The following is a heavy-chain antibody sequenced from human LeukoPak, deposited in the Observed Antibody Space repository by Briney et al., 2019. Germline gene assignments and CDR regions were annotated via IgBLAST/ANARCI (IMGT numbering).Heavy chain of an antibody. Sequence: GASVKVSCKASGYTFTSYGISWVRQAPGQGLEWMGGIIPIFGTANYAQKFQGRVTITADKSTSTAYMELSSLRSEDTAVYYCAREDYGDHYFDYWGQGTLVTVSS. V-gene: IGHV1-69*06. J-gene: IGHJ4*02. CDR2: IIPIFGTA. CDR3: AREDYGDHYFDY. D-gene: IGHD4-17*01. CDR1: GYTFTSYG.